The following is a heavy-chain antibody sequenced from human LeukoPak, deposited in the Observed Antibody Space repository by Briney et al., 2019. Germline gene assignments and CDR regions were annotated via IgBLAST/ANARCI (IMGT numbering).Heavy chain of an antibody. J-gene: IGHJ4*02. Sequence: GGSLRLSCAASGFTFSSYAVPWVRQAPGKGLEWVAVISYDGSNKYYADSVKGRFTTSRDNSKNTLYPQMNSLRAEDTAVYYCARDRPYYDSSGPIDYRGQGTLVTVSS. CDR1: GFTFSSYA. D-gene: IGHD3-22*01. CDR3: ARDRPYYDSSGPIDY. V-gene: IGHV3-30-3*01. CDR2: ISYDGSNK.